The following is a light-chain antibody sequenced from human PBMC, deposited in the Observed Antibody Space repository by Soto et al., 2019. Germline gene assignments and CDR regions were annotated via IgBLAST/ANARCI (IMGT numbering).Light chain of an antibody. CDR3: QQYNSYKWT. V-gene: IGKV1-5*03. J-gene: IGKJ1*01. CDR1: QSISSW. Sequence: DIPMTQYPSTLSASVGARVTITCRASQSISSWLAWYQQKPGKAPKLLIYRASSLESGVPSRFSVSGSGTEFTLTISRLQPDDFATYYCQQYNSYKWTFGQGTKLDNK. CDR2: RAS.